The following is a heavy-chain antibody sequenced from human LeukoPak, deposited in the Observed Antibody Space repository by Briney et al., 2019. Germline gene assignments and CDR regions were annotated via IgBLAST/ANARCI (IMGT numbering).Heavy chain of an antibody. V-gene: IGHV3-48*01. CDR3: ARDYKAAYFDY. CDR1: GFTFSSYS. Sequence: GGSLRLSCAASGFTFSSYSMNWVRQAPGKGLEWVSYINSGSNSIHYADSVKGRFTISRDNAKNSVYLQMNSLRAEDTAVYYCARDYKAAYFDYWGQGTLVTVSS. CDR2: INSGSNSI. J-gene: IGHJ4*02. D-gene: IGHD6-13*01.